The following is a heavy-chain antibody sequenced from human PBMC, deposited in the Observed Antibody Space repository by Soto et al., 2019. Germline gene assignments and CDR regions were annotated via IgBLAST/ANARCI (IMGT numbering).Heavy chain of an antibody. J-gene: IGHJ4*02. CDR3: ARDDEGGSDCDLGY. V-gene: IGHV3-53*05. D-gene: IGHD1-26*01. CDR2: IYSAGSK. CDR1: GFIVSSSY. Sequence: GGSLRLSYAASGFIVSSSYMSWVRQAPGKGLEWVAVIYSAGSKYYADSVKGRFTTSRDNSKNTMYLQMNSLRVEDTAVYYCARDDEGGSDCDLGYWGQGALVTVSS.